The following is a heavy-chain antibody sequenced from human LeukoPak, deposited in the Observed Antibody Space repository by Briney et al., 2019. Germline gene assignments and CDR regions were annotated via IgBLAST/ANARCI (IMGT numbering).Heavy chain of an antibody. CDR2: ISSSSSYI. CDR1: GFTFSSYS. V-gene: IGHV3-21*01. J-gene: IGHJ4*02. CDR3: ASGIQLWAYFDY. Sequence: GGSPRLSCAASGFTFSSYSMNWVRQAPGKGLEWVSSISSSSSYIYYADSVKGRFTISRDNAKNSLYLQMDSLRAEDTAVYYCASGIQLWAYFDYWGQGTLVTVSS. D-gene: IGHD5-18*01.